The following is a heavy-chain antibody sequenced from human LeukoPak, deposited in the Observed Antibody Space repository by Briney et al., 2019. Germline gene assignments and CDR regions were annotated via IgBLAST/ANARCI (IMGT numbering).Heavy chain of an antibody. Sequence: SVKVSCRASGGTFSSYAISWVRQAPGQGLEWMGGIIPIFGTTNYAQKFQGRVTITADESTSTAYMELSSLRSEDTAVYYCARARCSSTSCYVGLAEYFQHWGQGTLVTVSS. J-gene: IGHJ1*01. CDR1: GGTFSSYA. CDR3: ARARCSSTSCYVGLAEYFQH. V-gene: IGHV1-69*13. CDR2: IIPIFGTT. D-gene: IGHD2-2*01.